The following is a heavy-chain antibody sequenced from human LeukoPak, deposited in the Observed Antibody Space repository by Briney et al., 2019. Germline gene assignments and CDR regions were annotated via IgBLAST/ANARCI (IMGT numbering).Heavy chain of an antibody. Sequence: SETLSLTCTVSGGSINSSSYYWGWIRQPPGEALEWIGSIYHSGYTYYNPSLKSRVTISVDTSKNQFSLKLSSVTAADTAVYYCARGDTGTTTWFDPWGQGTLVTVSS. V-gene: IGHV4-39*07. CDR2: IYHSGYT. CDR3: ARGDTGTTTWFDP. CDR1: GGSINSSSYY. J-gene: IGHJ5*02. D-gene: IGHD1-1*01.